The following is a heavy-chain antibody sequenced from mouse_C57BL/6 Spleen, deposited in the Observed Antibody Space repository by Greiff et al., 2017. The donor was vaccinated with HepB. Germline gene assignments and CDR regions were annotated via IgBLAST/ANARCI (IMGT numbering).Heavy chain of an antibody. V-gene: IGHV7-3*01. D-gene: IGHD1-1*01. CDR2: IRNKANGYTT. CDR3: ARSPIYYYSWYFDV. Sequence: EVQGVESGGGLVQPGGSLSLSCAASGFTFTDYYMSWVRQPPGKALEWLGFIRNKANGYTTEYSASVKGRFTISRDNSQSILYLQMNALRAEDSATYYCARSPIYYYSWYFDVWGTGTTVTVSS. CDR1: GFTFTDYY. J-gene: IGHJ1*03.